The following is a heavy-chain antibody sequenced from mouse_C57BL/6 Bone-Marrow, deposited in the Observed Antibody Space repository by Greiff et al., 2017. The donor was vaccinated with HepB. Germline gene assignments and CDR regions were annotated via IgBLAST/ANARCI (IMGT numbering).Heavy chain of an antibody. V-gene: IGHV5-4*03. Sequence: EVMLVESGGGLVKPGGSLKLSCAASGFTFSSYAMSWVRQTPEKRLEWVATISDGGSYTYYPDNVKGRFTISRDNAKNNLYLQMSHLKSEDTAMYYCARGAREWHYFDYWGQGTTLTVSS. D-gene: IGHD1-3*01. J-gene: IGHJ2*01. CDR2: ISDGGSYT. CDR1: GFTFSSYA. CDR3: ARGAREWHYFDY.